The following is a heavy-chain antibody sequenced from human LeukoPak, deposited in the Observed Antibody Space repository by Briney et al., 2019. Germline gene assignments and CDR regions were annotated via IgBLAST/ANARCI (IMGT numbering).Heavy chain of an antibody. Sequence: AAVKVSCKACGYTFTSYGISWVRQAAGQGLEWMGWISAYNGNTKYAQKVQGRVTMTTDTSTSTAYLELRSLRSDDTAVYYCARVPWGKGPQDYYGSGSYYSSDYWGRGTLVTGSS. CDR2: ISAYNGNT. D-gene: IGHD3-10*01. V-gene: IGHV1-18*01. J-gene: IGHJ4*02. CDR1: GYTFTSYG. CDR3: ARVPWGKGPQDYYGSGSYYSSDY.